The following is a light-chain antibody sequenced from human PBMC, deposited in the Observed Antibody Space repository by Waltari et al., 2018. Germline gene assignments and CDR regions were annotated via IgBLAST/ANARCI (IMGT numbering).Light chain of an antibody. CDR2: KAS. CDR3: QQYYTTPWT. J-gene: IGKJ1*01. Sequence: EIQMTQSPSTLSASVGDRVTITCRASHSISNWLAWYQQKPGKGPNLLIYKASSLKSGVPSRFSGSGSGTEFTLTISSLQAEDVAFYYCQQYYTTPWTFGQGTKVEIK. V-gene: IGKV1-5*03. CDR1: HSISNW.